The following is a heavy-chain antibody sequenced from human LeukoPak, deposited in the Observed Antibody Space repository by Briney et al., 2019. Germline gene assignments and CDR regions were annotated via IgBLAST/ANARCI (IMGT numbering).Heavy chain of an antibody. CDR1: GGTFSGYT. Sequence: SVKVSCKASGGTFSGYTISCVRQAPGQGLEWMGRIIPILGIANYAQKFQGRVTITADKSTSTAYMELSSLRSEDTAVYYCARDRIAVAGTGGFDYWGQGTLVTVSS. D-gene: IGHD6-19*01. CDR2: IIPILGIA. CDR3: ARDRIAVAGTGGFDY. V-gene: IGHV1-69*04. J-gene: IGHJ4*02.